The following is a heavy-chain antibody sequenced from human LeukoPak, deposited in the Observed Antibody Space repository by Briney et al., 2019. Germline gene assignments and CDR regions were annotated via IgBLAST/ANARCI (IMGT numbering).Heavy chain of an antibody. CDR3: ARESKLFFGETR. D-gene: IGHD3-10*01. Sequence: PGGSLRLSCAASGFSFSSYNMNWVRQAPGKGLEWIGSIYYSGSTYYNPSLKSRVTISVDTSKNQFSLKLSSVTAADTAVYYCARESKLFFGETRWGQGTLVTVSS. CDR1: GFSFSSYN. CDR2: IYYSGST. V-gene: IGHV4-39*02. J-gene: IGHJ4*02.